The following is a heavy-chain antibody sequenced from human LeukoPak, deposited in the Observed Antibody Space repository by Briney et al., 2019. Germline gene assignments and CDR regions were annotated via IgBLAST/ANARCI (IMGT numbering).Heavy chain of an antibody. CDR1: GFTFSYFG. V-gene: IGHV3-33*01. J-gene: IGHJ4*02. CDR3: ARDRSDSFDSTGYFPEYYFDY. Sequence: PGRSLRLSCAASGFTFSYFGMHWVRQAPGKGLEWVALIWYDGSNKYYADSVKGQFTISRDNSNNTLYLQMNSLRVGDTAVYYCARDRSDSFDSTGYFPEYYFDYWGQGTLVTVSS. CDR2: IWYDGSNK. D-gene: IGHD3-22*01.